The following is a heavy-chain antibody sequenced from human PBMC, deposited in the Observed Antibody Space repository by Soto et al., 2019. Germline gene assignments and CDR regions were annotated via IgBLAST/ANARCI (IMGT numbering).Heavy chain of an antibody. CDR1: GFSFSDYS. J-gene: IGHJ5*02. Sequence: EVQLVESGGGLVKPGGSLRLSCAASGFSFSDYSMNWVRQAPGKRLEWVSSIDSSSVYIYYADSLKGRFTISRDNAKNSLYLQMNSLRAEDTDVYYCVRESISGTGWFDPWGQGTLVTVSS. V-gene: IGHV3-21*02. D-gene: IGHD1-20*01. CDR2: IDSSSVYI. CDR3: VRESISGTGWFDP.